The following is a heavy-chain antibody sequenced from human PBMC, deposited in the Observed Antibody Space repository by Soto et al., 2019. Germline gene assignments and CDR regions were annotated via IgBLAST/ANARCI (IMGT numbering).Heavy chain of an antibody. CDR3: AHRRFWGLSQDFTMVRGVSYNWFDP. CDR2: IYWDDDK. J-gene: IGHJ5*02. D-gene: IGHD3-10*01. Sequence: SGPTLVNPTQTLTLTCTFSGFSLSTSGVGVGWIRQPPGKALEWLALIYWDDDKRYSPSLKSRLTITKDTSKNQVVLTMTNMDPVDTATYYCAHRRFWGLSQDFTMVRGVSYNWFDPWGQGTLVTVSS. CDR1: GFSLSTSGVG. V-gene: IGHV2-5*02.